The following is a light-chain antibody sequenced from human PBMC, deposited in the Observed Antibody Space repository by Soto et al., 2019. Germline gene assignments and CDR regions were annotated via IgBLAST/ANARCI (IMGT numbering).Light chain of an antibody. Sequence: DIRMTQSPSSLSASVGDTVTITCRASQGISNNLAWYQQKPGKVPKLLIYAASTLHSGVPSRFSGSESGTDFILTISSLQPEDFATYYCQKYDTAPLTFGGGTKVEIK. CDR2: AAS. J-gene: IGKJ4*01. V-gene: IGKV1-27*01. CDR1: QGISNN. CDR3: QKYDTAPLT.